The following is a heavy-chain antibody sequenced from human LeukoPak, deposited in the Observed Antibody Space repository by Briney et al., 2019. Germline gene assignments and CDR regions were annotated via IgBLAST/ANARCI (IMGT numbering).Heavy chain of an antibody. Sequence: SETLSLTCAISGGSISSGGYSWSWVRQPPGKGLEWIGCIYHSGSTFYNPSLKSRVTISVDTSKNQFSLKLSSVTAADTAVYYCARAQGRFLEWPSMDVWGQGTTVTVSS. D-gene: IGHD3-3*01. CDR2: IYHSGST. J-gene: IGHJ6*02. CDR1: GGSISSGGYS. CDR3: ARAQGRFLEWPSMDV. V-gene: IGHV4-30-2*01.